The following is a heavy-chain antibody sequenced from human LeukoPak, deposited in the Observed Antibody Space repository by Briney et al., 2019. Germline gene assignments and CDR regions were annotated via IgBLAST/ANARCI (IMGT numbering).Heavy chain of an antibody. CDR3: AKVMPPGRIRFYSYYMDV. CDR1: GFSFSGYG. J-gene: IGHJ6*03. V-gene: IGHV3-30*02. Sequence: GGSLRLSCAASGFSFSGYGMHWVRQAPGKGLEWVAFIRYDGSNEYYADSVRGRFTISRDKSKNTLSLQMNGLRVEDTAVYYCAKVMPPGRIRFYSYYMDVWGKGTTVSVS. CDR2: IRYDGSNE. D-gene: IGHD2-15*01.